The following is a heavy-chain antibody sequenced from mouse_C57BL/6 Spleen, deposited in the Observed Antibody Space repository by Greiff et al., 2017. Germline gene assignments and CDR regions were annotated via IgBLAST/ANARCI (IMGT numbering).Heavy chain of an antibody. Sequence: QVQLQQPGTELVKPGASVKLSCKASGYTFTSYWMHWVKQRPGQGLEWIGNINPSKGGTNYNEKFKSKATLTVDKSSSTAYMQLSSLTSEDSAVYYCARQGYYYGSSPAWFAYWGQGTLVTVSA. J-gene: IGHJ3*01. CDR1: GYTFTSYW. CDR2: INPSKGGT. CDR3: ARQGYYYGSSPAWFAY. V-gene: IGHV1-53*01. D-gene: IGHD1-1*01.